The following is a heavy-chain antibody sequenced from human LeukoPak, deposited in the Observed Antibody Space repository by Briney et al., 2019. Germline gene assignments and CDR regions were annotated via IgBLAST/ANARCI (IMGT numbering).Heavy chain of an antibody. J-gene: IGHJ4*02. CDR2: INQDGSEK. CDR3: TTFYSRLTDY. Sequence: GGSLRLSCAASGFNLNSYWISWVRQAPGKGLEWLANINQDGSEKYYVDSVKGRFTISRDSAKNSLYLQMNSLRAEDTAVYYCTTFYSRLTDYWGQGTLVTVSS. D-gene: IGHD2/OR15-2a*01. V-gene: IGHV3-7*05. CDR1: GFNLNSYW.